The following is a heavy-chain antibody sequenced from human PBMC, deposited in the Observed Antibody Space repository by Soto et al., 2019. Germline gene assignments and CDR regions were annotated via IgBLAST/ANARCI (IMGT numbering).Heavy chain of an antibody. Sequence: QVQLVQSGAEVKKPGSSVKVSCKASGGTFSSYTISWVRQAPGQGREWMGRIIPSLGIANYAQKFQGRVTIPADKSTSTAYMELRSLRSEDTAVYYCERELWFGEFANSRYWYFDLWGRGTLVPVSS. V-gene: IGHV1-69*08. CDR3: ERELWFGEFANSRYWYFDL. J-gene: IGHJ2*01. D-gene: IGHD3-10*01. CDR2: IIPSLGIA. CDR1: GGTFSSYT.